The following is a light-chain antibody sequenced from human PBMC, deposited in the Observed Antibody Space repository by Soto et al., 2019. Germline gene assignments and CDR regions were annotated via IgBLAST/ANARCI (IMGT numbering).Light chain of an antibody. CDR1: QSVSYN. V-gene: IGKV3-15*01. J-gene: IGKJ4*01. CDR3: QQYKNWPPLT. CDR2: CAF. Sequence: EIVMTQSPATLSVSPGETATLSCRASQSVSYNLAWYQQKPGQGPRLLIYCAFTRATGIPARFSGSGSGTDFTLTISSLQSEDFAVYYCQQYKNWPPLTFGGGTKVEIK.